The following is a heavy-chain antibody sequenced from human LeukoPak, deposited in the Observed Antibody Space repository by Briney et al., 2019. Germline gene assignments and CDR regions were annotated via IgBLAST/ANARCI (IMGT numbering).Heavy chain of an antibody. CDR1: GFTLSSYG. CDR3: AKEDSSGYYPLDY. J-gene: IGHJ4*02. Sequence: GGALRLSRAASGFTLSSYGMHWVRQAPGKGLEGVAVIWYDGSNKYYAGSVKGRFTISRDNSKNTLYLQMNSLRAEDTAVYYCAKEDSSGYYPLDYWGQGTLVTVSS. CDR2: IWYDGSNK. D-gene: IGHD3-22*01. V-gene: IGHV3-33*06.